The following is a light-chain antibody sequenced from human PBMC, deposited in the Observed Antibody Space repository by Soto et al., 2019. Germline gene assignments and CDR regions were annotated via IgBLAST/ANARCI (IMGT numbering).Light chain of an antibody. Sequence: DIQMTQSASALSASIGDRVTISCRASQDISSSLNWYQHKSGKAPKLLIYAASGLHSGVPSRFSGSGSGTDFTLTISSLQPEDFATYYCQQSYVPPWTFGQGTKVDI. CDR2: AAS. CDR3: QQSYVPPWT. V-gene: IGKV1-39*01. CDR1: QDISSS. J-gene: IGKJ1*01.